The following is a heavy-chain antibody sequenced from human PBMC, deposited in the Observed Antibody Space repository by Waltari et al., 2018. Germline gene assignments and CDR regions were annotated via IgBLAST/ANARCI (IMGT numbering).Heavy chain of an antibody. D-gene: IGHD3-22*01. Sequence: QVQLQESGPGLVKPSQTLSLTCSVSGASVASGPYYWAWIRQPAGKGLEWIGRVDVNGATFYSPSFASRLSISLDPSKNQFSLRVNSVTAADTAIYYCAKINDRSDGGWFDPWGQGLLVTVSS. CDR2: VDVNGAT. CDR3: AKINDRSDGGWFDP. J-gene: IGHJ5*02. CDR1: GASVASGPYY. V-gene: IGHV4-61*02.